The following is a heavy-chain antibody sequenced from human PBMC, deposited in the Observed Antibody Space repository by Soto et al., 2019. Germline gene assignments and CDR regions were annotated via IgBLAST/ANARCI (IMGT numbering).Heavy chain of an antibody. Sequence: GSLRLSCAASGFTVSSNYMSWVRQAPGKGLEWVSVIYSGGSTYYADSVKGRFTISRDNSKNTLYLQMNSLRAEDTAVYYCARAPYGDYFDYWGQGTLVTVSS. CDR1: GFTVSSNY. CDR3: ARAPYGDYFDY. J-gene: IGHJ4*02. CDR2: IYSGGST. V-gene: IGHV3-66*01. D-gene: IGHD4-17*01.